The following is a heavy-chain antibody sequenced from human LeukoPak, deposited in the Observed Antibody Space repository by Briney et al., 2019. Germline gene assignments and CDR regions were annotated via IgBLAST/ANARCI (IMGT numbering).Heavy chain of an antibody. V-gene: IGHV1-2*02. Sequence: ASVKVSCKASGYTFTGYCMHWVRQAPGQGLEWMGWINPDSGGTNNAQKFQGRVTMTRDTSISTAYMELSRLRSDDTAVYYCARTFYDTLDSDAFDFWGQGTMVIVSS. J-gene: IGHJ3*01. CDR3: ARTFYDTLDSDAFDF. CDR2: INPDSGGT. CDR1: GYTFTGYC. D-gene: IGHD2/OR15-2a*01.